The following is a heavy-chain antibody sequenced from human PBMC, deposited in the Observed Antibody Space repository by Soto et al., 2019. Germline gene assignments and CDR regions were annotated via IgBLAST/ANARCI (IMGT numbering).Heavy chain of an antibody. CDR1: GFNFSNYA. J-gene: IGHJ6*02. CDR2: ISARGGTT. CDR3: AKDRGFGAGHGMDV. Sequence: EVQLLESGGDLVQPGGSLRLSCEASGFNFSNYAMSWVRQAPGKGLEWVTGISARGGTTYYVDSVKGRFTISRDNSKNTLYLQMNALRAEDRAVYYCAKDRGFGAGHGMDVWGQGTTVTVSS. D-gene: IGHD3-10*01. V-gene: IGHV3-23*01.